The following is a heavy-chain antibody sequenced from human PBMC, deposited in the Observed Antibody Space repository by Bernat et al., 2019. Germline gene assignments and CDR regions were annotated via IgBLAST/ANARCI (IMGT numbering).Heavy chain of an antibody. J-gene: IGHJ6*02. D-gene: IGHD3-10*01. V-gene: IGHV3-30*01. Sequence: QVQLVESGGGVVQPGGSLRLSCAASGFTFSNYAIHWVRQAPGKGLEWVAVISYDGSNKYYADSVKGRFTISRDNSKNTLYLQMNSLRAEDTAVYYCAKDFRLWFGEYNYYYGMDVWGQGTTVTVSS. CDR2: ISYDGSNK. CDR1: GFTFSNYA. CDR3: AKDFRLWFGEYNYYYGMDV.